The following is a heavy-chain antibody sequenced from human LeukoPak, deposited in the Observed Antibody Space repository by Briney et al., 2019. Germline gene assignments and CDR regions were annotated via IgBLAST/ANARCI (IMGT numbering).Heavy chain of an antibody. CDR2: ISYDGSNK. CDR3: AKDDPRDDSSGYI. Sequence: PGGSLRLSCAASGFTFSSYAMHWVRQAPGKGLEWVAVISYDGSNKYYADSVKGRFTISRDNSKNTLYLQMNSLRAEDTAVYYCAKDDPRDDSSGYIWGQGTLVTVSS. CDR1: GFTFSSYA. J-gene: IGHJ4*02. V-gene: IGHV3-30-3*01. D-gene: IGHD3-22*01.